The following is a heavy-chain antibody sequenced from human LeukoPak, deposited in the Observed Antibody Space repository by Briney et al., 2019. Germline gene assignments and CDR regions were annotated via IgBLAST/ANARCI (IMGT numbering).Heavy chain of an antibody. Sequence: GGSLRLSCAASGFTFSSYAMSWVRQAPGKGLEWVSAISGSGGSTYYADSVKGRFTISRDNSKNTLYLQMNSLRAEATAVYYCAKMGITMIVVVITAYYFDYWGQGTLVTVSS. CDR2: ISGSGGST. CDR3: AKMGITMIVVVITAYYFDY. V-gene: IGHV3-23*01. D-gene: IGHD3-22*01. CDR1: GFTFSSYA. J-gene: IGHJ4*02.